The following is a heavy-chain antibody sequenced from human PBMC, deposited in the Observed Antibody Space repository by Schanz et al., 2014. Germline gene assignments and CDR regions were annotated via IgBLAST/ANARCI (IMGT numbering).Heavy chain of an antibody. Sequence: QVQLVQSGSELKKPGASVRVSCKASGYPFTNYAMNWVRQAPGQGLEWMGWINTHTGIPTYAQGFTGRFVFSLDTSVXXAYLQFSSLKAEDTAVYFCARDTYSSGWGSFDYWGQGTLVTVSS. CDR3: ARDTYSSGWGSFDY. CDR2: INTHTGIP. V-gene: IGHV7-4-1*02. J-gene: IGHJ4*02. CDR1: GYPFTNYA. D-gene: IGHD6-19*01.